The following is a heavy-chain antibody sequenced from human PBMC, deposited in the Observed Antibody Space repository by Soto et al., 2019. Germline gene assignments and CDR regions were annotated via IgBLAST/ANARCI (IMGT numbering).Heavy chain of an antibody. J-gene: IGHJ4*02. CDR3: ASDATPKGYSSGWYYSDY. V-gene: IGHV1-3*01. Sequence: QVQLVQSGAEVKKPGASVKVSCKASGYTFTTYAVAWVRQAPGQRLEWMGWINAANGNTKYSQKFQGRVTITRDTSASTVYMELSSLRSEDTAVYYCASDATPKGYSSGWYYSDYWGQGTLVTVSS. D-gene: IGHD6-19*01. CDR2: INAANGNT. CDR1: GYTFTTYA.